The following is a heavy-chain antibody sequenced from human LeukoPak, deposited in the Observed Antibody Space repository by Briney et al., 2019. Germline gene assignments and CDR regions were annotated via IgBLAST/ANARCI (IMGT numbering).Heavy chain of an antibody. CDR2: IFYSGGT. CDR3: ASLTRVPDSLAPGVDWYFGL. Sequence: PSETLSLTCTVSGGSISSDDNYWSWIRQHPGKGQEWIGHIFYSGGTYYNPSLKSRLTISVDTSKNQFSLRLSSVTAADTAVYYCASLTRVPDSLAPGVDWYFGLWGRGTLVTVSS. V-gene: IGHV4-31*03. D-gene: IGHD3-22*01. CDR1: GGSISSDDNY. J-gene: IGHJ2*01.